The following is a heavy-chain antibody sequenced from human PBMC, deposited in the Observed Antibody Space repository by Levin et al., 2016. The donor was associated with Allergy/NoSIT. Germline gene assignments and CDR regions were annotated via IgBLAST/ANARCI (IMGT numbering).Heavy chain of an antibody. Sequence: WIRQPPGKGLECIGTVFYSGSTYYRPSLMSRVSMSVDTASNQFSLTLRSLTAADTAVYYCARLPRPMGLYLGAFSSAGYSWGQGILVTVSS. V-gene: IGHV4-39*01. CDR3: ARLPRPMGLYLGAFSSAGYS. CDR2: VFYSGST. D-gene: IGHD3-16*02. J-gene: IGHJ4*02.